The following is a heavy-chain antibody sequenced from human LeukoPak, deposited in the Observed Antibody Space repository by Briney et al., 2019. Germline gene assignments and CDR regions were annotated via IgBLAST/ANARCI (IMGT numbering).Heavy chain of an antibody. Sequence: GGSPRLSCASSGSTFTSHWMSWVRQAPGKGLEWVANITQGGSEKYYVDSVKGRFTISRDHAKNSLYLQMNSLTAEDTAVYYCARGGSYFDYWGQGTLVTVSS. D-gene: IGHD2-15*01. J-gene: IGHJ4*02. CDR3: ARGGSYFDY. CDR2: ITQGGSEK. CDR1: GSTFTSHW. V-gene: IGHV3-7*02.